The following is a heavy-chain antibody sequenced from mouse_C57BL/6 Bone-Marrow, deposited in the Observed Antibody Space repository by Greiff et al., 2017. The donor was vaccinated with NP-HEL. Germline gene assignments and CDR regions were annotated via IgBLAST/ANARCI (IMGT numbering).Heavy chain of an antibody. CDR2: INPSSGYT. D-gene: IGHD1-1*01. J-gene: IGHJ2*01. CDR3: ARGGDYYGSSSYFDY. CDR1: GYTFTSYT. Sequence: QVQLQQSGAELARPGASVKMSCKASGYTFTSYTMHWVKQRPGQGLEWIGYINPSSGYTKYNQKFKDKATLTADKSSSTAYMQLSSLTSEDSAVYYCARGGDYYGSSSYFDYWGQGTTLTVSS. V-gene: IGHV1-4*01.